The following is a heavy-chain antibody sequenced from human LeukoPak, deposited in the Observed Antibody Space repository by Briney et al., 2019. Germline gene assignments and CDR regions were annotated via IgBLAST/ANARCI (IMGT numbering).Heavy chain of an antibody. V-gene: IGHV3-7*04. J-gene: IGHJ4*02. CDR2: IKFDESEK. D-gene: IGHD1-1*01. Sequence: GGSLRLSCAASGFTFSDYWMSWVRQAPGKGLEWVASIKFDESEKHYMDSVKGRFTISRDSAKSSLYLQMNSLRAEDTAVYFCARVTTNGYFEYWGQGSLVTASP. CDR1: GFTFSDYW. CDR3: ARVTTNGYFEY.